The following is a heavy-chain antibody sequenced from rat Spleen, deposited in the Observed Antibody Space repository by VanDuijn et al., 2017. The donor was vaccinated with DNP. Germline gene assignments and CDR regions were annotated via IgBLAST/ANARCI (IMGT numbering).Heavy chain of an antibody. V-gene: IGHV5-31*01. CDR3: ARGSTTVYYWYFDF. CDR2: IFRTYGNT. CDR1: GFTFNDFW. J-gene: IGHJ1*01. Sequence: EVQLVESGGDLVQPGRSLKLSCAASGFTFNDFWMAWIRQVPGKGLEWVASIFRTYGNTYYPDSVKGRFTISRDNAKNTLYLQSNRLRPEDTATYYSARGSTTVYYWYFDFWGPGTMVTVSS. D-gene: IGHD1-1*01.